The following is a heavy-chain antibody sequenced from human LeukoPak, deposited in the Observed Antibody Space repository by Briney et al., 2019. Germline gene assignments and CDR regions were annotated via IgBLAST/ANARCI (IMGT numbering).Heavy chain of an antibody. V-gene: IGHV3-23*01. Sequence: GGSLRLSCVASGFTFNNYAMTWVRQAPGKGLEWVSAISGSGYSTYYADSVKGRFTISRDNSKNTLYLQMNSLRAEDTALYFCAQWSRYFDYWGQGTLVTVSS. D-gene: IGHD1-26*01. CDR3: AQWSRYFDY. CDR1: GFTFNNYA. CDR2: ISGSGYST. J-gene: IGHJ4*02.